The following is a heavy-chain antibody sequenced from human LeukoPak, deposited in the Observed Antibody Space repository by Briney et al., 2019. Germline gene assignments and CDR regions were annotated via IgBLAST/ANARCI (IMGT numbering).Heavy chain of an antibody. CDR1: GFIFDAHD. J-gene: IGHJ4*02. D-gene: IGHD1-26*01. Sequence: GGSLRLSCGASGFIFDAHDMHWVRQAPGKGLEWVAFIRSDGYHTYYADSVKGRFTVTRDNSKNTLYLQMNSLRLEDMALYYCAKPSGSGVDYWGRGTRVTVSS. V-gene: IGHV3-30*02. CDR2: IRSDGYHT. CDR3: AKPSGSGVDY.